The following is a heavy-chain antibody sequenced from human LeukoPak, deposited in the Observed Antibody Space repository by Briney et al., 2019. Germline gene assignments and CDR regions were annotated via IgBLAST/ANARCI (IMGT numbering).Heavy chain of an antibody. D-gene: IGHD6-19*01. CDR2: ISGSGGST. CDR1: GLTFSNYG. Sequence: PGGTLRLSCAASGLTFSNYGMSWVRQAPGKGLEWVSAISGSGGSTYYAGSVKGRFTISRDNSKNTLYLQMNSLRAEDTAVYYCARALVPQYSAGWYYFDYWGQGTLVAVSS. V-gene: IGHV3-23*01. J-gene: IGHJ4*02. CDR3: ARALVPQYSAGWYYFDY.